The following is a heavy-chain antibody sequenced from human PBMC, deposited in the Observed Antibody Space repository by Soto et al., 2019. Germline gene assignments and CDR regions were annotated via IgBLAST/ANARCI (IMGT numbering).Heavy chain of an antibody. V-gene: IGHV1-46*01. CDR2: INPSGGSR. CDR3: EGGTLWFGAFSQFEP. J-gene: IGHJ5*02. D-gene: IGHD3-10*01. CDR1: GRAFSTTY. Sequence: QVHLVQSGAEVMKPGASVKVSCRAAGRAFSTTYIHWVRQAPGQGLEWMGIINPSGGSRSYSQTFQCGVTMNGDTSTVYMELSSLTFEDTAVYYCEGGTLWFGAFSQFEPCGQGTLVTVSS.